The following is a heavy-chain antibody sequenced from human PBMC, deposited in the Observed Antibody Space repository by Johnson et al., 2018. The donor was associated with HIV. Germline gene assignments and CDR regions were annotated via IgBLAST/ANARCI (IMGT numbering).Heavy chain of an antibody. CDR2: INWNGGST. Sequence: VQLVESGGGVVQPGRSLRLSCAASGFNFTNAWMSWVRQAPGKGLEWVSDINWNGGSTGYADSVKGRVTISRDNAKNSLYLQMNSLRAEDTAVYYCARDKRRLWFRNLYDAFDIWGQGTMVTVSS. CDR3: ARDKRRLWFRNLYDAFDI. J-gene: IGHJ3*02. D-gene: IGHD3-10*01. V-gene: IGHV3-20*04. CDR1: GFNFTNAW.